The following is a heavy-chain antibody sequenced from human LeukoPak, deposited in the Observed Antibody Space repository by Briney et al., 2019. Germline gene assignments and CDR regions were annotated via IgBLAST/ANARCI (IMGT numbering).Heavy chain of an antibody. J-gene: IGHJ4*02. CDR3: ASEDQYGSGSFARDY. V-gene: IGHV3-48*04. Sequence: GGSLRLSWAASGFTFSSYSMNWVSQAPGEGLEWVSYISSSSSTIYYADSVKGRFTISRDNAKNSLYLQMNSLRAEDTAVYYCASEDQYGSGSFARDYWGQGTLVTVSS. CDR1: GFTFSSYS. CDR2: ISSSSSTI. D-gene: IGHD3-10*01.